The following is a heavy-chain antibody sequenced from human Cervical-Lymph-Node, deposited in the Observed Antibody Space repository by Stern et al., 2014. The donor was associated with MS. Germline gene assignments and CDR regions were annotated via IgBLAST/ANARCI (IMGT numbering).Heavy chain of an antibody. J-gene: IGHJ4*02. Sequence: QLQLQASGPGLVKPSQTVSLTCTVSGASVSRSGYYWSWFRQHPGNGLAWIGYIYYTGSTYYNPSLKSRVTISLDTSKNRFSLRLSSVTAADTAVYFCARGATINDFDFWGQGTLVTVSS. CDR2: IYYTGST. CDR3: ARGATINDFDF. CDR1: GASVSRSGYY. V-gene: IGHV4-31*03. D-gene: IGHD5-12*01.